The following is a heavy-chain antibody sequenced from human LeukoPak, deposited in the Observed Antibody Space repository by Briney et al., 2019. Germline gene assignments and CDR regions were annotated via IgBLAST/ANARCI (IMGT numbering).Heavy chain of an antibody. CDR2: IRYDGSNK. D-gene: IGHD6-19*01. Sequence: GGSLRLSCAASGFTFSNYGMHWVRQAPGKGLEWVAFIRYDGSNKYYADSVKGRFTISRDNSKNTLYLHVNSLRPEDTAVYYCARGYSSGWHYYYYYYYMDVWGKGTTVTVSS. CDR1: GFTFSNYG. V-gene: IGHV3-30*02. CDR3: ARGYSSGWHYYYYYYYMDV. J-gene: IGHJ6*03.